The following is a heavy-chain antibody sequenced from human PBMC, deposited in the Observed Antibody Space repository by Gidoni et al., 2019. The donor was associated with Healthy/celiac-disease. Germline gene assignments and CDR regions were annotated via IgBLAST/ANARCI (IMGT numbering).Heavy chain of an antibody. CDR2: ISGSGGST. Sequence: EVQLLESGGGLVQPGGSLRLSCAASGFTFSSYAMSWVRQAPGKGLEWVSAISGSGGSTYYADSVKGRFTISRDNSKNTLYLQMNSLRAEDTAVYYCAKDRFPTLTDYYGSEFDYWGQGTLVTVSS. J-gene: IGHJ4*02. CDR3: AKDRFPTLTDYYGSEFDY. V-gene: IGHV3-23*01. CDR1: GFTFSSYA. D-gene: IGHD3-10*01.